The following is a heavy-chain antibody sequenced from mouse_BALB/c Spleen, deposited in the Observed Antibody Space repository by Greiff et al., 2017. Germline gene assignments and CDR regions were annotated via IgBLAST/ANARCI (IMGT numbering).Heavy chain of an antibody. Sequence: EVQLVESGGDLVKPGGSLKLSCAASGFTFSSYGMSWVRQTPDKRLEWVATISSGGSYTYYPDSVKGRFTISRDNAKNTLYLQMSSLKSEDTAMYYCARAMITTRAMDYWGQGTSVTVSS. CDR3: ARAMITTRAMDY. J-gene: IGHJ4*01. CDR2: ISSGGSYT. V-gene: IGHV5-6*01. D-gene: IGHD2-4*01. CDR1: GFTFSSYG.